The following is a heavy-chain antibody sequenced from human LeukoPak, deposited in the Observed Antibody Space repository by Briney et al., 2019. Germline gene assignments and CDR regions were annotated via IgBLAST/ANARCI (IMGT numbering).Heavy chain of an antibody. Sequence: PGGSLRLSCAASGFTFSGSAMHWVRQASGKGLEWVGRIRSKANSYATAYAASVKGRFTISRDDSKNTAYLQMNSLKTEDTAVYYCTSPMVANPREGDYWGQGTLVTVSS. D-gene: IGHD4/OR15-4a*01. CDR1: GFTFSGSA. J-gene: IGHJ4*02. CDR2: IRSKANSYAT. CDR3: TSPMVANPREGDY. V-gene: IGHV3-73*01.